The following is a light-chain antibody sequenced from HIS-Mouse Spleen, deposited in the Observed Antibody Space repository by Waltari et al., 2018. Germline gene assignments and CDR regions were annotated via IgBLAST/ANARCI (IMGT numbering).Light chain of an antibody. V-gene: IGLV3-19*01. J-gene: IGLJ2*01. Sequence: SSELTQDPAVSVALGQTVRITCQGDSLRSYYASWYQQKPGQAPVLVIYGKNNRPPGIPDRFSGSRSGNTASLTLTGAQAEDEADYYCNSRDSSGNHVVFGGGTKLTVL. CDR2: GKN. CDR1: SLRSYY. CDR3: NSRDSSGNHVV.